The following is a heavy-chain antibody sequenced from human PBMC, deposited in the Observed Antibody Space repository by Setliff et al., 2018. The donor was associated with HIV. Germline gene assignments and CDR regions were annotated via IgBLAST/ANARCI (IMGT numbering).Heavy chain of an antibody. CDR2: FDPEDGET. J-gene: IGHJ5*02. CDR3: ATAYKNTYYYGSGSNKDNWFDP. CDR1: GYTLTELS. D-gene: IGHD3-10*01. Sequence: ASVKVSCKVSGYTLTELSMHWVRQAPGKGLEWMGGFDPEDGETIYEQKFQGRVTMTEDTSTDTAYMELNSLRSEDTALYYCATAYKNTYYYGSGSNKDNWFDPWGQGTLVTVSS. V-gene: IGHV1-24*01.